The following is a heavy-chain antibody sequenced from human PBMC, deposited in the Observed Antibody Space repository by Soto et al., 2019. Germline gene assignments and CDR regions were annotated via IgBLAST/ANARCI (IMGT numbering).Heavy chain of an antibody. Sequence: QITLKESGPTLVKPTQTLTLTCTFSGFSLSTSGEGVGWIRQPPGKALEWLALIYWDDDKRYSPSLKNRLTNTKDASKNQGVLTMANMDPVEPATYFWEHRGMVRGLIRPFDSWGQGTLVTVSS. J-gene: IGHJ4*02. CDR2: IYWDDDK. V-gene: IGHV2-5*02. D-gene: IGHD3-10*01. CDR1: GFSLSTSGEG. CDR3: EHRGMVRGLIRPFDS.